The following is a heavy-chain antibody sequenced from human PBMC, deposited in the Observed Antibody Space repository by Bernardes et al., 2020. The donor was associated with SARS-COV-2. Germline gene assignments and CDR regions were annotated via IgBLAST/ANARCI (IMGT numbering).Heavy chain of an antibody. Sequence: ETLSLTCAVYGGSFSGYWSWIRQPPGKGLDWIGEISHSGSTNYNPSLKSRVTISVDTSKNQFSLKVSSVTAADTAVYYCARGRILRGFYYYYGMDVWGQGTTVTVSS. CDR2: ISHSGST. J-gene: IGHJ6*02. D-gene: IGHD1-26*01. CDR3: ARGRILRGFYYYYGMDV. V-gene: IGHV4-34*01. CDR1: GGSFSGY.